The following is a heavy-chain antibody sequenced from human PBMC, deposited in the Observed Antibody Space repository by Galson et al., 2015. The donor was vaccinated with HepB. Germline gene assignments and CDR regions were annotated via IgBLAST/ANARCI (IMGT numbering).Heavy chain of an antibody. CDR1: GFSFRRYT. J-gene: IGHJ4*02. Sequence: SLRLSCAVSGFSFRRYTLHWVRQAPGKGLECMSSIPYNGDTQNYVDSVKGRFTTSRDNSKSTLYLQMRGLRPEDTAVYYCAREDRNAYDFFYYWGQGTLVSVSP. CDR3: AREDRNAYDFFYY. D-gene: IGHD2-15*01. CDR2: IPYNGDTQ. V-gene: IGHV3-30*04.